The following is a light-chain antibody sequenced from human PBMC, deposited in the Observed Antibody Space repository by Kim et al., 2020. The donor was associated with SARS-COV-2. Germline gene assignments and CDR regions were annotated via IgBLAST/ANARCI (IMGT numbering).Light chain of an antibody. Sequence: NFMLTHPHSVSESPGKTVTISCTRSSGSIASNYVQWYQQRPGSAPTTVIYEDDQRSSGVPDRFSGSIDSSSNSASLTISGLKTEDEADYYCQSYDRSIVVFGGGTQLTVL. CDR3: QSYDRSIVV. J-gene: IGLJ2*01. V-gene: IGLV6-57*03. CDR2: EDD. CDR1: SGSIASNY.